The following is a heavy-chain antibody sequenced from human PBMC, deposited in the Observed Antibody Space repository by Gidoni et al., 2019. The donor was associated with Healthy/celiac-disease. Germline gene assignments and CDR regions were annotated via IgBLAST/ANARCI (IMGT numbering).Heavy chain of an antibody. Sequence: QVQLVESGGGVVQPGRSLRLSCAASGFTFSSYGMHWVRQAPGKGLEWVAVISYDGSNKYYADSVKGRFTISRDNSKNTLYLQMNSLRAEDTAVYYCAKEHSSGWYWGEGFGYWGQGTLVTVSS. CDR3: AKEHSSGWYWGEGFGY. J-gene: IGHJ4*02. CDR1: GFTFSSYG. V-gene: IGHV3-30*18. D-gene: IGHD6-19*01. CDR2: ISYDGSNK.